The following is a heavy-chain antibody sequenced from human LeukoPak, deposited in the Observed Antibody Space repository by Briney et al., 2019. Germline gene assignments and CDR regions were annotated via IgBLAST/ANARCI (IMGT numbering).Heavy chain of an antibody. CDR1: GGTFSSYA. D-gene: IGHD4-17*01. V-gene: IGHV1-69*13. CDR3: ARDHDDGDSRAPFDAFDI. Sequence: SVTVSCTASGGTFSSYAISWVRQAPGQGLEWMGGIIPIFGTANYAQKFQGRVTITADESTSTAYMELSSLRSEDTAVYYCARDHDDGDSRAPFDAFDIWGQGTMVTVSS. CDR2: IIPIFGTA. J-gene: IGHJ3*02.